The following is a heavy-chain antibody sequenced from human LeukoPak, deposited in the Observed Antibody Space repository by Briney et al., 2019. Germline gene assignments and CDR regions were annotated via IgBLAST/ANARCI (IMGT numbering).Heavy chain of an antibody. CDR3: TREGEGVVAFDY. CDR2: INPNSGGT. J-gene: IGHJ4*02. D-gene: IGHD2-15*01. CDR1: GYTFTCYY. Sequence: ASVKVSCKASGYTFTCYYMHWVRQAPGQGLEWMGWINPNSGGTNYAQKFQGRVTMTRDTSISTAYMELSRRRSDDTAVYYCTREGEGVVAFDYWGQGTLVTVSS. V-gene: IGHV1-2*02.